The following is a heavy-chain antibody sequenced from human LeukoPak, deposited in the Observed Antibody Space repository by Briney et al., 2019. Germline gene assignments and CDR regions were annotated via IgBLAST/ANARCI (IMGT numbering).Heavy chain of an antibody. Sequence: SETLSLTCAVYGGSFSGYYWSWIRQPPGKGLEWIGEINHSGSTNYNPSLKSRVTISVDTSKNQFSLKLSSVTAADTAVYYCARRKQLVLFDYWGQGTLVTVSS. CDR2: INHSGST. J-gene: IGHJ4*02. CDR1: GGSFSGYY. V-gene: IGHV4-34*01. CDR3: ARRKQLVLFDY. D-gene: IGHD6-13*01.